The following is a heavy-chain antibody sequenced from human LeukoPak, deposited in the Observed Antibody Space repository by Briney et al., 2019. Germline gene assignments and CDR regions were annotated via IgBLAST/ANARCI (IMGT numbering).Heavy chain of an antibody. Sequence: PGGSLRLSCAASGFTVSSNYLSWVRQAPGKGLEWVSVIYSSGSTYYADSVKGRFTISRDNSKNTLYLQMNSLRAEDTAVYYCARDLEYCSSTSCKEGYYYGMDVWGQGTTVTVSS. CDR1: GFTVSSNY. CDR3: ARDLEYCSSTSCKEGYYYGMDV. J-gene: IGHJ6*02. D-gene: IGHD2-2*01. CDR2: IYSSGST. V-gene: IGHV3-53*01.